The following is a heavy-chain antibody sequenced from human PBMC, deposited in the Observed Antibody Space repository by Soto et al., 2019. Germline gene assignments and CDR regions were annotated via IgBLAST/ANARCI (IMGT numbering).Heavy chain of an antibody. CDR3: ARHGLEGGSYYYGMDV. D-gene: IGHD2-2*03. CDR1: GYSFTSYW. CDR2: IYPGDSDT. V-gene: IGHV5-51*01. J-gene: IGHJ6*02. Sequence: GESLKISCKGSGYSFTSYWIGWVRQMPGKGLEWMGIIYPGDSDTRYSPSFQGQVTISADKSIGTAYLQWSSLKASDTAMYYCARHGLEGGSYYYGMDVWGQGTTVTVSS.